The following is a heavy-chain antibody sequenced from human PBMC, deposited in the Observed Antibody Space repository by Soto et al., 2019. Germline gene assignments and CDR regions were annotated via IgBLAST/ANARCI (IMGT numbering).Heavy chain of an antibody. V-gene: IGHV1-18*04. CDR2: ISAYNGNT. CDR3: ARGGGYDVWSGYYNYYGMDF. CDR1: GYTFTSYG. D-gene: IGHD3-3*01. J-gene: IGHJ6*02. Sequence: SVKVSCKASGYTFTSYGISWVRQAPGQGLEWMGWISAYNGNTNYAQKLQGRVTMTTDTSTSTAYMELRSLRSDDTAVYYCARGGGYDVWSGYYNYYGMDFWGQGTTVTVSS.